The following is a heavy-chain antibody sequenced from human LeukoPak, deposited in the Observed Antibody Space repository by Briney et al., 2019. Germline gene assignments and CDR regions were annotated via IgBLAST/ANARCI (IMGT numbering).Heavy chain of an antibody. D-gene: IGHD6-19*01. Sequence: TGGSLRLSCAASGFTVRSNYMIWVRQAPGKGLEWVSVIYSGGSTYYADSVKGRFTISRDNSKNTLYLQMNSLRAEDTAVYYCAKTLDSSGWPFFDYWGQGTLVTVSS. CDR1: GFTVRSNY. CDR2: IYSGGST. V-gene: IGHV3-53*01. J-gene: IGHJ4*02. CDR3: AKTLDSSGWPFFDY.